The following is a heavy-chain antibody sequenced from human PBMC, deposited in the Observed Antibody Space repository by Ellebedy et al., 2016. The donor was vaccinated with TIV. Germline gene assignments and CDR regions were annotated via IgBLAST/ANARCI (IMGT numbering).Heavy chain of an antibody. CDR3: AGGGPQLAPDYYYYGMDV. CDR2: INTDGSST. V-gene: IGHV3-74*01. D-gene: IGHD1-1*01. Sequence: PGGSLRLSCAASGFTFSTYWMHWVRQAPGKGLVWVSRINTDGSSTSYADSVKGRFTISRDNAKNTLSLQMNSLRAEDTALYYCAGGGPQLAPDYYYYGMDVWGQGTTVTVSS. CDR1: GFTFSTYW. J-gene: IGHJ6*02.